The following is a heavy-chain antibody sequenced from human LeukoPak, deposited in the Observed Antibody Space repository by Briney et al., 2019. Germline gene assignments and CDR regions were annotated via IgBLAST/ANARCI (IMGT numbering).Heavy chain of an antibody. V-gene: IGHV3-66*04. CDR2: IYSGGST. Sequence: PGGSLRLSCAASGFTVSSNYMSWVRQAPGKGLGWVSIIYSGGSTYYADSVKGRVTTSRDNSKNTLYLQMNSLRAEDTAVYYCARHSSSWYFAFDIWGQGTMVTVSS. D-gene: IGHD6-13*01. CDR3: ARHSSSWYFAFDI. J-gene: IGHJ3*02. CDR1: GFTVSSNY.